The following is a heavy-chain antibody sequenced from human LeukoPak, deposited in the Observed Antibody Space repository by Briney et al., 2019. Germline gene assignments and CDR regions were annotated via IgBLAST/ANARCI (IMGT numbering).Heavy chain of an antibody. CDR1: GFTFSSYG. CDR3: AKSKPLAVAGYYFDY. J-gene: IGHJ4*02. V-gene: IGHV3-30*18. D-gene: IGHD6-19*01. Sequence: PGRSLRLSCAASGFTFSSYGMHGVRQAPGKGLEWVAVISYDGSNKYYADSVKGRFTISRDNSKNTLYLQMNSLRAEDTAVCYCAKSKPLAVAGYYFDYWGQGTLVTVSS. CDR2: ISYDGSNK.